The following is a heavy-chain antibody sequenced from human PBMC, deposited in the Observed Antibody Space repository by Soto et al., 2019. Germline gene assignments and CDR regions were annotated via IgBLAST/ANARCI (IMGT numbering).Heavy chain of an antibody. Sequence: EVQLVESGGFVVQPGGSLRLSCAASGFTFDDYAMHWVRQAPGKGLEWVSLISWDGGSTYYADSVKGRFTISRDNSTNSLYLQMNSLRAEDTALYYCACTTMIGGMDVWGHGTTVTVSS. V-gene: IGHV3-43D*04. CDR1: GFTFDDYA. D-gene: IGHD3-22*01. CDR2: ISWDGGST. J-gene: IGHJ6*02. CDR3: ACTTMIGGMDV.